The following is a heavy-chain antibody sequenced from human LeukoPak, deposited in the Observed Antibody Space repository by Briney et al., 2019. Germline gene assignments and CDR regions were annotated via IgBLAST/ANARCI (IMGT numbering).Heavy chain of an antibody. D-gene: IGHD1-26*01. Sequence: GGSLRLSCAASGFTFSSYTMNWVRQAPGKGLEWVSSISSSSSHIYYADSVKGRFTISRDNAKNSLYLQMNSLRAEDTAVYYCARDRGVGAYWGQGTLVTVSS. CDR2: ISSSSSHI. CDR1: GFTFSSYT. V-gene: IGHV3-21*04. CDR3: ARDRGVGAY. J-gene: IGHJ4*02.